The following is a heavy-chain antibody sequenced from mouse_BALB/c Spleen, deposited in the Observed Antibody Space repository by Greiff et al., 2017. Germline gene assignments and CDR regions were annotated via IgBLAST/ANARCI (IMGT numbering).Heavy chain of an antibody. CDR2: IYPGNGDT. CDR1: GYTFTSYN. Sequence: QVQLQQPGAELVKPGASVKMSCKASGYTFTSYNMHWVKQTPGQGLEWIGAIYPGNGDTSYNQKFKGKATLTADKSSSTAYMQLSSLTSEDSAVYYCARPGTSYAMDYWGQGTSVTVSS. V-gene: IGHV1-12*01. J-gene: IGHJ4*01. CDR3: ARPGTSYAMDY. D-gene: IGHD4-1*01.